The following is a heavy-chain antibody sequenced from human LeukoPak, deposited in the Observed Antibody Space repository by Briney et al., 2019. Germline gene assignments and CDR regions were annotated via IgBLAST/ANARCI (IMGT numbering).Heavy chain of an antibody. J-gene: IGHJ6*02. CDR2: IWYDGSNK. D-gene: IGHD2-2*01. V-gene: IGHV3-33*01. Sequence: PGGSLRLSCAASGFTFSSYGMHWVRQAPGKGLEWVAVIWYDGSNKYYADSVKGRFTISRDNSKNTLYLQMNSLRAEDTAVYYCARDQGEGYCSSTSCYDYYGMDVWGQGTTVTASS. CDR1: GFTFSSYG. CDR3: ARDQGEGYCSSTSCYDYYGMDV.